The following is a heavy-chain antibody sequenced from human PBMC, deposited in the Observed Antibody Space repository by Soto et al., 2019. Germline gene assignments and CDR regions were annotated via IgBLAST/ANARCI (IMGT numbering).Heavy chain of an antibody. CDR2: IYTSGST. CDR3: ARDDSVLCGGDCYRSGALDY. CDR1: GGSISSYY. Sequence: QVQLQESGPGLVKPSETLSLTCTVSGGSISSYYWSWIRQPAGKGLEWIGRIYTSGSTNYNPSLKSRVTMSVDTSKNLFSLKLSSVTAADTAVYYCARDDSVLCGGDCYRSGALDYWGQGTLVTVSS. V-gene: IGHV4-4*07. J-gene: IGHJ4*02. D-gene: IGHD2-21*02.